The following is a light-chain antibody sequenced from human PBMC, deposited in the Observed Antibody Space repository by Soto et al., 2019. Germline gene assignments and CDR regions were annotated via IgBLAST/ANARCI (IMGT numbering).Light chain of an antibody. CDR2: GNN. CDR3: QSYDSSLSVVV. J-gene: IGLJ2*01. Sequence: QSVLTQTPSVSGAPGQRVTISCTGSSSDIGAGYDVHWYQQFPGTAPKLLIYGNNNRPSGVPDRFSGSKSGTSASLAITGLQAEDEAYYYCQSYDSSLSVVVFGGGTKLTVL. V-gene: IGLV1-40*01. CDR1: SSDIGAGYD.